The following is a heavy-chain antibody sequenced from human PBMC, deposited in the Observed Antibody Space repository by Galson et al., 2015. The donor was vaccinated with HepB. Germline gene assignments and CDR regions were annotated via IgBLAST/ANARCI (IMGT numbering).Heavy chain of an antibody. CDR1: GSTFSRYA. J-gene: IGHJ1*01. Sequence: SVKVSCKASGSTFSRYAMHWVRQAPGQRLEWMGWINAGNGNTKYSQKFQGRVTITRDTLASTAYMDLSSLRSEDTAVYYCARHLSSSWYPKYFQHWGQGTLVTVSS. CDR3: ARHLSSSWYPKYFQH. D-gene: IGHD6-13*01. CDR2: INAGNGNT. V-gene: IGHV1-3*01.